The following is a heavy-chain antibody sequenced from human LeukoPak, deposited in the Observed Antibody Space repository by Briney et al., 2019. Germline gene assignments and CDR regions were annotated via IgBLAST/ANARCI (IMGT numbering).Heavy chain of an antibody. CDR3: AKGRYYNILTGYYVRRGLDY. J-gene: IGHJ4*02. CDR1: GFTFSSYA. D-gene: IGHD3-9*01. V-gene: IGHV3-30*04. CDR2: ISYDGSNK. Sequence: GGTLRLSCAASGFTFSSYAMHWVRQAPGKGLEWVAVISYDGSNKYYADSVKGRFTISRDSSKNTLFLQMNSLRAEDTAVYYCAKGRYYNILTGYYVRRGLDYWGQGTLVTVSS.